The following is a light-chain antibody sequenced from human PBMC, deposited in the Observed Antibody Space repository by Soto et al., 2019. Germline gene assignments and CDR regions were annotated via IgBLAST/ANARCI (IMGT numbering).Light chain of an antibody. Sequence: GSQSVGDYLARCQREXGRAPRVLIYDASXRATGIPARFAASGSGTDLTLTINSLETEDFAVYYCRQRSNWPGTFGWGTKVDIK. V-gene: IGKV3-11*01. CDR2: DAS. CDR1: QSVGDY. J-gene: IGKJ4*02. CDR3: RQRSNWPGT.